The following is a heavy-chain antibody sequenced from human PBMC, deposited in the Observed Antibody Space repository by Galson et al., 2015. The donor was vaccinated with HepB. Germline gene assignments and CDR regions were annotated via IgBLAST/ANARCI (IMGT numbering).Heavy chain of an antibody. CDR1: GFTVSSNY. Sequence: SLRLSCAASGFTVSSNYMSWVRQAPGKGLEWVSMIYSGGSTHYADSMKGRFSISRDDSKNTLFLHMNNLRAEDTAVYYCARGRPKAAGHSDGFDIWGHGTMVTVSS. CDR3: ARGRPKAAGHSDGFDI. J-gene: IGHJ3*02. CDR2: IYSGGST. V-gene: IGHV3-53*01. D-gene: IGHD6-25*01.